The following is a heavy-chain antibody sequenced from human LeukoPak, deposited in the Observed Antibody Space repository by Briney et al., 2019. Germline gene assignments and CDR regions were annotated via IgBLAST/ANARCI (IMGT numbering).Heavy chain of an antibody. J-gene: IGHJ4*02. V-gene: IGHV4-34*01. CDR1: GGSFSGHS. CDR3: ARVDDY. CDR2: INHGGST. D-gene: IGHD3/OR15-3a*01. Sequence: SETLSLTCAVYGGSFSGHSWAWIRQPPGKGLEWVGEINHGGSTNYNPSLKSRVTISLDTSKNHFSLKVSSVTAADTAVYYCARVDDYWGQGTLVTVSS.